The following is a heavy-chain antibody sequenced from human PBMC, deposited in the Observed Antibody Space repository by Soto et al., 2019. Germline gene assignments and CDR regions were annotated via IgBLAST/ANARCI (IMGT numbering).Heavy chain of an antibody. Sequence: EVQLLESGGGLAQPGGSLRLSCAASAFTFSSYAMSWVRQAPGKGLEWVSAVSGSGDSTYYADSVKGRFTISRDYSKNTMYLHMNSLKAENTAVYDCAKGRASDCPGCTQDYWGQGTLVTVSS. CDR1: AFTFSSYA. CDR2: VSGSGDST. V-gene: IGHV3-23*01. CDR3: AKGRASDCPGCTQDY. D-gene: IGHD2-21*02. J-gene: IGHJ4*02.